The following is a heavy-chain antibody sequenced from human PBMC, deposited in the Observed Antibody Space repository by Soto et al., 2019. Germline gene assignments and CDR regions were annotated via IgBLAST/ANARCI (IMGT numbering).Heavy chain of an antibody. J-gene: IGHJ6*03. CDR3: ARRGYGSRWPNVYMDV. CDR2: ISNNGSHT. V-gene: IGHV3-64*01. D-gene: IGHD6-13*01. Sequence: EAQLVESGGGLVQPGGSLRLSCAASGFTFSNYEMHWVRQAPGKGLEYVSGISNNGSHTDYAKSVKGRFTISRDNSEHPLYLQIGSLRPEDMSLYYCARRGYGSRWPNVYMDVWGKGTTVTVSS. CDR1: GFTFSNYE.